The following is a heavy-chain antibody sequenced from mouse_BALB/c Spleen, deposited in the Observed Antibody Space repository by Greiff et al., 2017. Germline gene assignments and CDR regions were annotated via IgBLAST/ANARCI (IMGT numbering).Heavy chain of an antibody. CDR3: ARLDGGGFAY. D-gene: IGHD1-1*02. Sequence: EVQRVESGGGLVQPGGSLKLSCAASGFTFSSYTMSWVRQTPEKRLEWVAYISNGGGSTYYPDTVKGRFTISRDNAKNTLYLQMSSLKSEDTAMYYCARLDGGGFAYWGQGTLVTVSA. CDR2: ISNGGGST. V-gene: IGHV5-12-2*01. J-gene: IGHJ3*01. CDR1: GFTFSSYT.